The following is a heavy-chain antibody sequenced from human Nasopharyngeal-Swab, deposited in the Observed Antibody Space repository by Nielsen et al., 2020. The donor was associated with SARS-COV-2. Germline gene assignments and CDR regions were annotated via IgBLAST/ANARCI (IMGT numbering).Heavy chain of an antibody. CDR2: INPSGGST. CDR3: ARSPFQWPDYFDY. J-gene: IGHJ4*02. Sequence: ASVKVSCKASGYTFTSYYMHWVRQAPGQGLEWMGIINPSGGSTSYAQKLQGRVTMTTDTSTSTAYMELRSLRSDDTAVYYCARSPFQWPDYFDYWGQGTLVTVSS. V-gene: IGHV1-46*01. D-gene: IGHD6-19*01. CDR1: GYTFTSYY.